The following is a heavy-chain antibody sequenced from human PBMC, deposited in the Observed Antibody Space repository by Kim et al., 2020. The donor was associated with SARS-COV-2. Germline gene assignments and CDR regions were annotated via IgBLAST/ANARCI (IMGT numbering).Heavy chain of an antibody. CDR2: IYYSGTT. D-gene: IGHD6-19*01. CDR1: GGSISTYY. CDR3: ARATEGYPSGWYLDY. J-gene: IGHJ4*02. Sequence: SETLSLTCTVSGGSISTYYWSWIRQPPGKGLEWIGYIYYSGTTNYNPSLKSRVTISVDTSKNQFSLKLSSVTAADTAVYYCARATEGYPSGWYLDYWGRGPLVTVSS. V-gene: IGHV4-59*13.